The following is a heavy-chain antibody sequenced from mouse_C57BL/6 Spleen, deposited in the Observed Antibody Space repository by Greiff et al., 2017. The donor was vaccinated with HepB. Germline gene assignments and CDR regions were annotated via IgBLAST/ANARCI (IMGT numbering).Heavy chain of an antibody. V-gene: IGHV14-2*01. CDR3: ASGGITTVVATWYFDY. D-gene: IGHD1-1*01. Sequence: EVQLQQSGAELVKPGASVKLSCTASGFNIKDYYMHWVKQRTEQGLEWIGRIDPEDGETKYAPKFQGKATITADPSSNTAYLQLSSLTSEDNAVYYCASGGITTVVATWYFDYWGQGTTLTVSS. CDR2: IDPEDGET. CDR1: GFNIKDYY. J-gene: IGHJ2*01.